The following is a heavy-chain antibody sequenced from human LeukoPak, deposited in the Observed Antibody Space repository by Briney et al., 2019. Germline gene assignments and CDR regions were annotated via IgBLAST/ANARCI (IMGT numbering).Heavy chain of an antibody. V-gene: IGHV4-59*01. J-gene: IGHJ6*02. D-gene: IGHD6-13*01. CDR2: IYYSGST. CDR3: ASGQQPYYYGMDV. Sequence: SETLSLTCTVSGGSISSYYWSWLRQPPGKGLEWIGYIYYSGSTNYNPSLKSRVTISVDTSKNQFSLKLSSVTAADTAVYYCASGQQPYYYGMDVWGQGTTVTASS. CDR1: GGSISSYY.